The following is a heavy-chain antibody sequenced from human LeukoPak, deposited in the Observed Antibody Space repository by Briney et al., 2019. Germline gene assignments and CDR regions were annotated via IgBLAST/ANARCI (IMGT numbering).Heavy chain of an antibody. J-gene: IGHJ6*03. CDR1: GFTFNRRG. D-gene: IGHD3-10*01. Sequence: GGSLRLSCAASGFTFNRRGMHWVRQAPGKGLEWVAVISYDGSNKYYADSVKGRFTISRDNSKNTLYLQMNSLRAEDTAVYYCARDLMVRGAQLLDYYYYMDVWGKGTTVTVSS. CDR2: ISYDGSNK. CDR3: ARDLMVRGAQLLDYYYYMDV. V-gene: IGHV3-30*03.